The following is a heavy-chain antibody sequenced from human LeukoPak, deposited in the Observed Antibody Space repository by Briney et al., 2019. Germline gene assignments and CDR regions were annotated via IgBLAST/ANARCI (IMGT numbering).Heavy chain of an antibody. D-gene: IGHD1-26*01. Sequence: GGSLRLSCAASGFTFSNAWMNWVRQAPGKGLEWVGRIKSKTDGGTTDYAAPVKGRFTISRDDSKNTLYLQMNSLKTEDTAVYYCTRRDFQSGSYLEWGQGTLVTVSS. CDR1: GFTFSNAW. CDR3: TRRDFQSGSYLE. CDR2: IKSKTDGGTT. J-gene: IGHJ4*02. V-gene: IGHV3-15*07.